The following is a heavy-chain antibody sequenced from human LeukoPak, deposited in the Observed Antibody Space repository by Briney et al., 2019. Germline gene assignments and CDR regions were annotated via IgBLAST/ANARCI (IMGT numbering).Heavy chain of an antibody. CDR3: AKDYSGYSYGTYFDY. CDR1: GFNFDSYA. V-gene: IGHV3-23*01. J-gene: IGHJ4*02. D-gene: IGHD5-18*01. CDR2: ISGGGAKT. Sequence: GGSLRLSCAASGFNFDSYAMNWVRQAPGKGLEWVSFISGGGAKTFYADSVKGRFSISRDNSKNTVYLQMNSLRAEDTAIYYCAKDYSGYSYGTYFDYWGQGTLVTVSS.